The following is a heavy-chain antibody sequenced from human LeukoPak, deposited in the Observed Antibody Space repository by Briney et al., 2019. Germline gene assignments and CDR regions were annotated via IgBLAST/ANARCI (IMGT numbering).Heavy chain of an antibody. CDR1: GGPISPYY. D-gene: IGHD4/OR15-4a*01. CDR2: VDASGRT. CDR3: ARDLTTTPYNWFDP. V-gene: IGHV4-4*07. Sequence: SETLAITCTVSGGPISPYYWSWIRQPAGKGLEWIGLVDASGRTNYNPSLQSRVTLSIDTSKNQFSLKMSSVTAADTAVYYCARDLTTTPYNWFDPWGQGMVVTVSS. J-gene: IGHJ5*02.